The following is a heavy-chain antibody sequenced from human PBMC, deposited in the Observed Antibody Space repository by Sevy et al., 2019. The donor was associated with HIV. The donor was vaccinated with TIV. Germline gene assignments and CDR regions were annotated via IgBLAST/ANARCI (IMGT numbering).Heavy chain of an antibody. CDR3: ATRYGDLDAFDL. Sequence: GGSLRLSCAASGFTVRDNYMTWVRQAPGKGLEWVSLIYSGGATYYADSVKGRFTISRVSSKNTLYIQMNSLRAEDTAAYYCATRYGDLDAFDLWGQGTRVTVSS. J-gene: IGHJ3*01. D-gene: IGHD4-17*01. CDR1: GFTVRDNY. V-gene: IGHV3-53*01. CDR2: IYSGGAT.